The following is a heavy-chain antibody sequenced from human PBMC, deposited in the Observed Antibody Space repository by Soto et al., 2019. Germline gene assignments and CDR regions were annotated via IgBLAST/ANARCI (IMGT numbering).Heavy chain of an antibody. V-gene: IGHV3-23*01. Sequence: GGSLRLSCAASGFTFSSYAMSWVRQAPGKGLEWVSAISGSGGSTYYADSVKGRFTISRDNSKNTLYLQMNSLRAEDTAVYYCAKERVNDYGALNYFDYWGQGTLVTVSS. J-gene: IGHJ4*02. CDR2: ISGSGGST. CDR3: AKERVNDYGALNYFDY. D-gene: IGHD4-17*01. CDR1: GFTFSSYA.